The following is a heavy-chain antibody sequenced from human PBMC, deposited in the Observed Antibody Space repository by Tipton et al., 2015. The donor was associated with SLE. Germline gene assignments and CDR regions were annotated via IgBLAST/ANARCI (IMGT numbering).Heavy chain of an antibody. CDR1: GYSFTSYW. D-gene: IGHD6-19*01. CDR3: ARKSALRYSSGGRGFDY. CDR2: IYPGDSDT. Sequence: VQLVQSGAEVKKPGASVKVSCKGSGYSFTSYWIGWVRQMPGKGLEWMGIIYPGDSDTRYSPSFQGQVTISADKSISTAYLQWSSLKASDTAMHYCARKSALRYSSGGRGFDYWGQGTLVTVSS. V-gene: IGHV5-51*01. J-gene: IGHJ4*02.